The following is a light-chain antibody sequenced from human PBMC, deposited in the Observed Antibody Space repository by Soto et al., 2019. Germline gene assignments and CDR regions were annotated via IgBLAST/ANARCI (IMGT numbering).Light chain of an antibody. V-gene: IGKV1-39*01. CDR2: AAS. CDR3: QQSYSTPFT. Sequence: DIQMTQSPSSLSASVGDRVTITCRASQSISSYLNWYQQKPGKAPKLLIYAASSLQSGVPSRFSGSGSGTDFTLTIISHQPEDFATYYCQQSYSTPFTFGQGTKLEIK. J-gene: IGKJ2*01. CDR1: QSISSY.